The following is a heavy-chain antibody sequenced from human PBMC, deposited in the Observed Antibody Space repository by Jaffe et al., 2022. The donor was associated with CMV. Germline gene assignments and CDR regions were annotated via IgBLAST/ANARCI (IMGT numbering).Heavy chain of an antibody. CDR3: ARGGFPFYDWNYFIDY. CDR2: ISSSSGNI. V-gene: IGHV3-48*02. D-gene: IGHD1-7*01. Sequence: EMQLVDSGGGLVQPGGSLRLSCAASGFTFSSYSMNWVRQAPGKGLEWVSYISSSSGNIYYADSVKGRFTISRDNAKNSLYLQMNSLRDEDTAVYYCARGGFPFYDWNYFIDYWGQGTLVTVSS. CDR1: GFTFSSYS. J-gene: IGHJ4*02.